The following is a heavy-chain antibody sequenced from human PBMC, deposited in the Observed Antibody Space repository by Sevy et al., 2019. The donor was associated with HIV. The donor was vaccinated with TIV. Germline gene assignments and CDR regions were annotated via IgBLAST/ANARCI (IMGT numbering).Heavy chain of an antibody. Sequence: GGSLRLSCAASGFIFSSYVMSWVRQAPGKGLEWVSTISGSGGSTYYADSVKGRFTIPRDNSKNTLDLQMNSLRAEDTAVYYCEAIATAGRDYWGQGTLVTVSS. V-gene: IGHV3-23*01. CDR1: GFIFSSYV. CDR3: EAIATAGRDY. CDR2: ISGSGGST. D-gene: IGHD6-13*01. J-gene: IGHJ4*02.